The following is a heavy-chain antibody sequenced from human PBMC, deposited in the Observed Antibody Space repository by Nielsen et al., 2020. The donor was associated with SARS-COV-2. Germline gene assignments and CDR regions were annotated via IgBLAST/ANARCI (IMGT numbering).Heavy chain of an antibody. CDR2: IRSYANDYAT. CDR3: TRGLSDF. J-gene: IGHJ4*02. V-gene: IGHV3-73*01. D-gene: IGHD2-2*01. CDR1: GFTFSGSA. Sequence: GESLKISCVASGFTFSGSAMHWVRQASGKGLEWIGRIRSYANDYATAYAASVIGRFTISRDDSRNTTYLQLYRLKTEDTALYFCTRGLSDFWGQGTLVTVSS.